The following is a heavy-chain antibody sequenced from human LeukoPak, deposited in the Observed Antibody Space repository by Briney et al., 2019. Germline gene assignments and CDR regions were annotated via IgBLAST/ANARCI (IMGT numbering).Heavy chain of an antibody. CDR3: ARRDGPIDY. J-gene: IGHJ4*02. CDR1: GFTFSTYW. D-gene: IGHD5-24*01. CDR2: INKKRNEK. V-gene: IGHV3-7*05. Sequence: GGSLRLSCAASGFTFSTYWMSWVSQAPGEGLEWVANINKKRNEKYYVDSVKGRFTISRDNAKNSLYLQMDSLRAEDTAVYYCARRDGPIDYWGQGTLVTVSS.